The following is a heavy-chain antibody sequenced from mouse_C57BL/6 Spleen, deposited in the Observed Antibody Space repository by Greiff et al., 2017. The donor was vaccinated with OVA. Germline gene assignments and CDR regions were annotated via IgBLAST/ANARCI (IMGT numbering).Heavy chain of an antibody. V-gene: IGHV2-5*01. CDR2: IWRGGST. J-gene: IGHJ4*01. Sequence: QVQLKQSGPGLVQPSQSLSITCTVSGFSLTSYGVHWVRQSPGKGLEWLGVIWRGGSTDYNAAFMSRLSITKDNSKSQVFFKMNSLQADDTAIYYCAKNDGDGYYGYAMDYWGQGTSVTVSS. CDR1: GFSLTSYG. CDR3: AKNDGDGYYGYAMDY. D-gene: IGHD2-3*01.